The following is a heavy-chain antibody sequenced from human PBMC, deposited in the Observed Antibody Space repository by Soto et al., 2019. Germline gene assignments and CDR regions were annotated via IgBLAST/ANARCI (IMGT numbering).Heavy chain of an antibody. D-gene: IGHD3-3*01. CDR2: IYPGDSDT. CDR1: GYSFTSYW. Sequence: PGEYLKISCKGSGYSFTSYWIGWVRQMPGKGLEWMGIIYPGDSDTRYSPSFQGQVTISADKSISTAYLQWSSLKASDTAMYYCARRQDYDFWSGAWYFDYWGQGTLVTVSS. V-gene: IGHV5-51*01. J-gene: IGHJ4*02. CDR3: ARRQDYDFWSGAWYFDY.